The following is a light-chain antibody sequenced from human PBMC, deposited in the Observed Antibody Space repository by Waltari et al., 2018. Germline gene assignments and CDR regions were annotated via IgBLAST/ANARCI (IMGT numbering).Light chain of an antibody. CDR3: QSYDSSLSVWV. J-gene: IGLJ3*02. V-gene: IGLV1-40*01. Sequence: QSVLTQPPSVSGAPGQRVTISCTGSSSNIGAGYDVHWYQQLPETAPKLLIYGNSNRPSGVPDRFSGSKSGTSASLAITGLQAEDEADYYCQSYDSSLSVWVFGGGTKLTVL. CDR1: SSNIGAGYD. CDR2: GNS.